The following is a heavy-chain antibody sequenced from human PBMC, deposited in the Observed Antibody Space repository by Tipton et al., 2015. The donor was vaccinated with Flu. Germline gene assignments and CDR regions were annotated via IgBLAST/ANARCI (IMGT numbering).Heavy chain of an antibody. J-gene: IGHJ3*01. Sequence: TLSLTCTVSGGSISAYYWSWFRQPAGKGLEWIGHMYTSGSTDFNPSLETRVTISVDTSKNQFSLRLSSVTAADTAVYFCARGRGDTFGYGAFDVWGQGTMVTVSS. CDR3: ARGRGDTFGYGAFDV. V-gene: IGHV4-4*07. CDR2: MYTSGST. CDR1: GGSISAYY. D-gene: IGHD5-12*01.